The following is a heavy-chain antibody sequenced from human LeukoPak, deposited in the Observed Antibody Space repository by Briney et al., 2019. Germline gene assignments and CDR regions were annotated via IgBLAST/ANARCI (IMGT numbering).Heavy chain of an antibody. CDR1: GYTFTGYY. J-gene: IGHJ4*02. CDR2: INPNSGGT. D-gene: IGHD6-19*01. V-gene: IGHV1-2*04. CDR3: ARGGQWLVTLYYFDY. Sequence: GASVKVSCKASGYTFTGYYMHWVRQAPGQGLEWMGWINPNSGGTNYAQKFQGWATMTRDTSISTAYMELSRLRSDDTAVYYCARGGQWLVTLYYFDYWGQGTLVTVSS.